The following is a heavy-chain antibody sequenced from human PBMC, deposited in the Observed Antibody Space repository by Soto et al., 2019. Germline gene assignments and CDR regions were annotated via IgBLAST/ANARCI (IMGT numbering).Heavy chain of an antibody. D-gene: IGHD1-26*01. CDR1: GFIFENFG. CDR2: ISGSGFKK. CDR3: AKDQGVELVPLATVDWFDP. J-gene: IGHJ5*02. V-gene: IGHV3-23*01. Sequence: LRLSCAASGFIFENFGMSWVRQAPGKGLEWISSISGSGFKKYYADSVKGRFTISRDNSKSTVYLELNNLSAEDTAVYHCAKDQGVELVPLATVDWFDPWGQGSVVTVSS.